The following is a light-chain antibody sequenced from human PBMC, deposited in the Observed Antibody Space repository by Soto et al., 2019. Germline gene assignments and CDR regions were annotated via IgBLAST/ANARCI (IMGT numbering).Light chain of an antibody. V-gene: IGLV2-14*01. Sequence: QSALTQPASVSGTPGQSITISCPGTSSDVGGYIYISWYQQHPGKAPKLMFYDVSNRRSGVSNRFSGTTSGNTASLTIYGLLAEDEADYYCSSYSSSSTLVFGGGTKLTVL. CDR1: SSDVGGYIY. CDR2: DVS. CDR3: SSYSSSSTLV. J-gene: IGLJ2*01.